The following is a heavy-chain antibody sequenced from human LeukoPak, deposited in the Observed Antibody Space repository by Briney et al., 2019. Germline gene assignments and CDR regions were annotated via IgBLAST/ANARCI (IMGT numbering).Heavy chain of an antibody. Sequence: ASVKGSCKASGYTFTYYGISWVRQAPGQGLEWMGWISTNSDIRTYAQTLQGRFTMTTDTATTTAYMELNNLTFDDTAVYYCARDWDAMNNCFDPWGQGTPVTVSS. D-gene: IGHD1-26*01. CDR3: ARDWDAMNNCFDP. CDR1: GYTFTYYG. CDR2: ISTNSDIR. J-gene: IGHJ5*02. V-gene: IGHV1-18*01.